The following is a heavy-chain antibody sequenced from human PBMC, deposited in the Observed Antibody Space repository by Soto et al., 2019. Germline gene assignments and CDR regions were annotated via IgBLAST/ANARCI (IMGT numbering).Heavy chain of an antibody. D-gene: IGHD6-13*01. CDR2: VYYSGNN. J-gene: IGHJ3*02. V-gene: IGHV4-39*01. Sequence: QLQLQESGPGLVQPSETLSLTCTVSVGSISTSSYYWDWVRQPPGKGLEWIGIVYYSGNNHYNPSLESRVAMAIYTSRSQFSRRLRSLTAAGPAIYYCARHPRSGSTTWDEGFDIWGQGTMVTVSS. CDR3: ARHPRSGSTTWDEGFDI. CDR1: VGSISTSSYY.